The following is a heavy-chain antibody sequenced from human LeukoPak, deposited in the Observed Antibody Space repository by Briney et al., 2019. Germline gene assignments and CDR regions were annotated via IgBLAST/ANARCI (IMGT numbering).Heavy chain of an antibody. V-gene: IGHV1-24*01. CDR3: ATYDSSGYYFGLDAFDI. D-gene: IGHD3-22*01. Sequence: ASVKVSCKASGHTFTDYGISWVRQAPGKGLEWMGGFDPEDGETIYAQKFQGRVTMTEDTSTDTAYMELSSLRSEDTAVYYCATYDSSGYYFGLDAFDIWGQGTMVTVSS. CDR2: FDPEDGET. CDR1: GHTFTDYG. J-gene: IGHJ3*02.